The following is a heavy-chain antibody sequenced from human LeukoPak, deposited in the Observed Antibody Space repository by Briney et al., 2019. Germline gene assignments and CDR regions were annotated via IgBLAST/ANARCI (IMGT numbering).Heavy chain of an antibody. CDR1: GFTFSNYW. V-gene: IGHV3-74*01. CDR2: INSDGSST. Sequence: GGSLRLSCAASGFTFSNYWMHWVRQAPGKGLVWVSRINSDGSSTSYADSVKGRSTISRDNAKNTLYLQMNSLRAEDTAVYYCARVSSGSYFGYYYYYMDVWGKGTTVTVSS. J-gene: IGHJ6*03. CDR3: ARVSSGSYFGYYYYYMDV. D-gene: IGHD1-26*01.